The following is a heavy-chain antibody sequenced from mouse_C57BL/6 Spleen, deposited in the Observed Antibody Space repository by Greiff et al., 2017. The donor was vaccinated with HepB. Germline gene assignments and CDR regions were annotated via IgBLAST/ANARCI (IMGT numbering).Heavy chain of an antibody. D-gene: IGHD1-1*01. V-gene: IGHV1-15*01. CDR2: IDPETGGT. J-gene: IGHJ4*01. CDR3: TRRGTVVATEAMDY. Sequence: QVHVKQSGAELVRPGASVTLSCKASGYTFTDYEMHWVKQTPVHGLEWIGAIDPETGGTAYNQKFKGKAILTADKSSSTAYMELRSLTSEDSAVYYCTRRGTVVATEAMDYWGQGTSVTVSS. CDR1: GYTFTDYE.